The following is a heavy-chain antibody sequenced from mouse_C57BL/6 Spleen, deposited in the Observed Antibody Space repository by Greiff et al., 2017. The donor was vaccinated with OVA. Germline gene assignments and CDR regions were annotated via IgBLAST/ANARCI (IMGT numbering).Heavy chain of an antibody. CDR3: ARRAYYYGSSSFDY. CDR2: IYPSDSET. V-gene: IGHV1-61*01. J-gene: IGHJ2*01. Sequence: QVQLKQPGAELVRPGSSVKLSCKASGYTFTSYWMDWVKQRPGQGLEWIGNIYPSDSETHYNQKFKDKATLTVDKSSSTAYMQLSSLTSEDSAVYYCARRAYYYGSSSFDYWGQGTTLTVSS. D-gene: IGHD1-1*01. CDR1: GYTFTSYW.